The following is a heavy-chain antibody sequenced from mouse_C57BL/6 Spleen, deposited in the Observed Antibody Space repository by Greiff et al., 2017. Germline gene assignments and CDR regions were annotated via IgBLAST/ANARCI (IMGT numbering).Heavy chain of an antibody. D-gene: IGHD4-1*01. CDR1: GYTFTSYW. Sequence: VQLQQPGAELVKPGASVQLSCKASGYTFTSYWMHWVKQRPGQGLEWIGMIHPNSGSTNYNEKFKSKATLTVDKSSSTAYMQLSSLTSEDSAVYYCARSGKLGRPYYFDYGRQGNTLTASS. CDR3: ARSGKLGRPYYFDY. CDR2: IHPNSGST. J-gene: IGHJ2*01. V-gene: IGHV1-64*01.